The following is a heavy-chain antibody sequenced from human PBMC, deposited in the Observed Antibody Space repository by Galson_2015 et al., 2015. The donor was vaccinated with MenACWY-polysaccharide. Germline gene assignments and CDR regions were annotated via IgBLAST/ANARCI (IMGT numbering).Heavy chain of an antibody. CDR1: GFTFSTYW. J-gene: IGHJ4*02. CDR3: ARDGSRGGVGASDH. D-gene: IGHD1-26*01. CDR2: IKQDGSEK. Sequence: SLRLSCAASGFTFSTYWMSWVRQAPGKGLEWVANIKQDGSEKNYVQSAKGRFTISRDNAKNSLYLQVNSLRAEDTAVYYCARDGSRGGVGASDHWGQGTLATVSS. V-gene: IGHV3-7*05.